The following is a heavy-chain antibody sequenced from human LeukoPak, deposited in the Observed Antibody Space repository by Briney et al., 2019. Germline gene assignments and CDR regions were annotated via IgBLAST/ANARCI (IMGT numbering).Heavy chain of an antibody. CDR1: GGSISSGGYY. CDR2: IYYSGST. V-gene: IGHV4-31*03. J-gene: IGHJ5*02. Sequence: PSQTLSLTCTVSGGSISSGGYYWSWIRQHPGKGLEWIGYIYYSGSTYYNPSLKSRVTISVDTSKNQFSLKLSSVTAADTAVYYCARALPWGFYCSSTSCPPRWGWFGPWGQGTLVTVSS. CDR3: ARALPWGFYCSSTSCPPRWGWFGP. D-gene: IGHD2-2*01.